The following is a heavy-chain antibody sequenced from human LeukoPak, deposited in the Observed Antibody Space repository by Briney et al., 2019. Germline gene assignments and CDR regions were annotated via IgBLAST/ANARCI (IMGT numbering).Heavy chain of an antibody. V-gene: IGHV4-39*01. D-gene: IGHD5-12*01. CDR1: GFTFSSYSMN. Sequence: GSLRLSCAASGFTFSSYSMNWVRQAPGKGLEWIGNLYDSGSTHYNPSLRSRVTISADTSKNQFSLKLSSVTAADTAVYYCARHTRPGYSGYENAFDIWGQGTMITVSP. CDR2: LYDSGST. CDR3: ARHTRPGYSGYENAFDI. J-gene: IGHJ3*02.